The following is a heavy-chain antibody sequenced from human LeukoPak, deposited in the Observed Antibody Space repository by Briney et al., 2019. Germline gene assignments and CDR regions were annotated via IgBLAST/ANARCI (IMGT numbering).Heavy chain of an antibody. J-gene: IGHJ4*02. D-gene: IGHD2-2*01. CDR1: VPTASSNSAA. CDR3: SRALAWGPAHY. CDR2: TYYRSGWYN. Sequence: SHTLSHTRSSPVPTASSNSAAWIWISPSPSRVLEWLGRTYYRSGWYNDYALSVESRITINPDTSKNQVSLQLTSVTPEDTAVYYCSRALAWGPAHYWGQGTLVSAPS. V-gene: IGHV6-1*01.